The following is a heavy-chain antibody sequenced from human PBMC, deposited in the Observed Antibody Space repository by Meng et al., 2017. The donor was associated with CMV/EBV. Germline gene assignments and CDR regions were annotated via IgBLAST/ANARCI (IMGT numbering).Heavy chain of an antibody. CDR2: IYYSGST. D-gene: IGHD1-7*01. Sequence: SETLSLTCTVSGGSISSYYWGWIRQPPGKGLEWIGYIYYSGSTNYNPSLKSRVTISVDTSKNQFSLKLSSVTAADTAVYYCARDRVDGITGTTSGYDYWGQGTLVTVSS. J-gene: IGHJ4*02. V-gene: IGHV4-59*01. CDR1: GGSISSYY. CDR3: ARDRVDGITGTTSGYDY.